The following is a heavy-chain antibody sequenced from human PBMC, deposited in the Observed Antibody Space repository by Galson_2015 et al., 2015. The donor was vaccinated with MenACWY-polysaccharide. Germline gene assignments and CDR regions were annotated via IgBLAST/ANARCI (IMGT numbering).Heavy chain of an antibody. Sequence: ETLSLTCAVYGGSFSGYYWSWIRQPPGQGLEWIGEMNHSGSTNCNPSLKSRVTILVVTSKNQFSLRLTSVTAADTAVYYCARGVGARSRFGLWGQGTLVSVSS. V-gene: IGHV4-34*01. CDR3: ARGVGARSRFGL. J-gene: IGHJ5*02. CDR1: GGSFSGYY. CDR2: MNHSGST. D-gene: IGHD1-26*01.